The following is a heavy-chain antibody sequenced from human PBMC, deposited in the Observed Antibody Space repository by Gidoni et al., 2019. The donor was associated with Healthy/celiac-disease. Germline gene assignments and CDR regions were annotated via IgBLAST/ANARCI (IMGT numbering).Heavy chain of an antibody. D-gene: IGHD6-6*01. J-gene: IGHJ6*03. CDR2: IYYSGST. V-gene: IGHV4-59*01. CDR1: GGSISSYY. Sequence: VKPSETLSLTCTVSGGSISSYYWSWIRQPPGKGLEWIGYIYYSGSTNYNPSLTSRVTISVDTSKNQFSLKLSSVTAADTAVYYCARTPFEYSSSLYMDVWGKGTTVTVSS. CDR3: ARTPFEYSSSLYMDV.